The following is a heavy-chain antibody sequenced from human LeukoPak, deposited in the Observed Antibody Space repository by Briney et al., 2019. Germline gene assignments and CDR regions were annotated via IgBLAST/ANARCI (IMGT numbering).Heavy chain of an antibody. Sequence: PGGSLRLSCAASGFTFSSYSMNWVRQAPGKGLEWVSSISSSSSYIYYADSVKGRFTISRDNAKNSLYLQMNSLRAEDTAVYYCARDPSGGYHDAFDIWGQRTIVTVSS. V-gene: IGHV3-21*01. CDR1: GFTFSSYS. CDR3: ARDPSGGYHDAFDI. J-gene: IGHJ3*02. D-gene: IGHD6-25*01. CDR2: ISSSSSYI.